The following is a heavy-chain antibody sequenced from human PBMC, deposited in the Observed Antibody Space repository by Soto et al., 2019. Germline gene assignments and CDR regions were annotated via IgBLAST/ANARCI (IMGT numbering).Heavy chain of an antibody. CDR2: IIPIFGTA. D-gene: IGHD4-17*01. J-gene: IGHJ5*02. Sequence: QVQLVQSGAEVKKPGSSVKVSCKASGGTFSSYAISWVRQAPGQGLEWMGGIIPIFGTANYAQKFQGRVTITADESTSTAYMELSSLRSEDTAVYYCASAPVGLYGDYANWFDPWGQGTLVTVSS. CDR1: GGTFSSYA. V-gene: IGHV1-69*12. CDR3: ASAPVGLYGDYANWFDP.